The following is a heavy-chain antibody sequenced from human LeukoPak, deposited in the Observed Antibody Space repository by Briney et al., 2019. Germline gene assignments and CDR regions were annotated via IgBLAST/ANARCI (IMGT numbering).Heavy chain of an antibody. CDR3: ARDPPSYYDSGAFDY. CDR2: ISSSSSYI. V-gene: IGHV3-21*01. CDR1: GFTFSSYS. J-gene: IGHJ4*02. Sequence: PGGSLRLSCAASGFTFSSYSVNWVRQAPGKGLEWVSSISSSSSYIYYADSVKGRFTISRDNAKNSLYLQMNSLRAEDTAVYYCARDPPSYYDSGAFDYWGQGTLVTVSS. D-gene: IGHD3-22*01.